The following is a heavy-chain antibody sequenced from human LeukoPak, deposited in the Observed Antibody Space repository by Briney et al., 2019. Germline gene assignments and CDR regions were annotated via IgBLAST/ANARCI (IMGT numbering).Heavy chain of an antibody. D-gene: IGHD3-16*02. CDR1: GYTFTTYS. J-gene: IGHJ4*02. V-gene: IGHV1-3*03. CDR2: INAGNGNT. Sequence: ASVKVSCKASGYTFTTYSMHWVRQAPGQRLEWMGWINAGNGNTKYLQEFQGRVTITRDTSASTAYMELSSLRSEDMAVYYCARDRGGYDYVWGTYRYGYFDYWGQGTLVTVSS. CDR3: ARDRGGYDYVWGTYRYGYFDY.